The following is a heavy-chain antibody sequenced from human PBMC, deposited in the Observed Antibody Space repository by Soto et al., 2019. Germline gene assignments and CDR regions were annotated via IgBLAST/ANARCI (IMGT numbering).Heavy chain of an antibody. Sequence: QAHLAQSGAEVKTPGSSVTVSCKASGGTFNSYGISWVRQDPGQGLDWMGLIITLYGTVNYAQKFQGRVSITADKSTSTAYMDLNSLRSDDTAVYYCARVRVIRGVIPSHFGLWGQGTQVTVSS. CDR1: GGTFNSYG. V-gene: IGHV1-69*06. CDR3: ARVRVIRGVIPSHFGL. CDR2: IITLYGTV. J-gene: IGHJ4*02. D-gene: IGHD3-10*01.